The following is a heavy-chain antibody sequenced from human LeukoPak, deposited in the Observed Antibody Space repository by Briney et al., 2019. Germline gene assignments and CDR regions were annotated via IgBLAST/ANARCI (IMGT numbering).Heavy chain of an antibody. CDR3: ARSSGTVTTYPPSRSGIAY. Sequence: GASVKVSCKASGYTFTGYYMHWLRQAPGQGLEWMGWINPNSGGTNYAQKFQGWVTMTRDTSISTAYMELSRLRSDDTAVYYCARSSGTVTTYPPSRSGIAYWGQGTLVTVSS. V-gene: IGHV1-2*04. CDR2: INPNSGGT. D-gene: IGHD4-17*01. J-gene: IGHJ4*02. CDR1: GYTFTGYY.